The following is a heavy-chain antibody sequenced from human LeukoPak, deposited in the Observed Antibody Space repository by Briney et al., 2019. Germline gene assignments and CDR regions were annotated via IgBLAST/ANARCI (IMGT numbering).Heavy chain of an antibody. CDR1: EFTVSSNY. V-gene: IGHV3-66*01. D-gene: IGHD3-22*01. Sequence: GGSLRLSCAASEFTVSSNYMSWVRQAPGKGLEWVSVIYSGGSTYYADSVKGRFTIPRDNSKNTLYLQMNSLRAEDTAVYYCARDQVYYDGYGMDVWGQGTTVTVSS. CDR3: ARDQVYYDGYGMDV. CDR2: IYSGGST. J-gene: IGHJ6*02.